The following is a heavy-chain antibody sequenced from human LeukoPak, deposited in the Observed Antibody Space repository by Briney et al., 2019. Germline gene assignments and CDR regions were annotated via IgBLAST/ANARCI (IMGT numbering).Heavy chain of an antibody. CDR2: IYPGDSDT. V-gene: IGHV5-51*01. J-gene: IGHJ4*02. Sequence: GESLKISCKDSGYSFTSYWIGWVRQMPGKGLEWMGIIYPGDSDTRYSPSFQGQVTISADKSISTAYLQWSSLTASDTAMYYCASRPFETTVVPWDFYWGQGTQVTVSS. CDR1: GYSFTSYW. D-gene: IGHD4-23*01. CDR3: ASRPFETTVVPWDFY.